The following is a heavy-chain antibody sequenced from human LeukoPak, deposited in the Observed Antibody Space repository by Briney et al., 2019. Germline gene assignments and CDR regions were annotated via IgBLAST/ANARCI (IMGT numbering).Heavy chain of an antibody. CDR2: ISYNGST. CDR3: ARVTREAGRYWYFDL. D-gene: IGHD3-16*02. V-gene: IGHV4-59*01. Sequence: SETLSLTCTVSGDSMSSYYWSWIRQPPGKGLEWIAYISYNGSTKYNPSLQNRVTISIDTSKDQFSLKLSTVTAADTAVYFCARVTREAGRYWYFDLWGRGTLVTVSS. CDR1: GDSMSSYY. J-gene: IGHJ2*01.